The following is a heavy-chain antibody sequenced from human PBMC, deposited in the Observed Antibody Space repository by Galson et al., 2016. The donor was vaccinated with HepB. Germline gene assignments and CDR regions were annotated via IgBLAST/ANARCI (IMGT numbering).Heavy chain of an antibody. V-gene: IGHV3-30-3*01. Sequence: SLRLSCAASEFTFNNCPLHWVRQAPGKGLEWVAVLSPDGVTKFYADSVRARFTISRDKSKTTVYLQMDGLSAEDTAVYYCAREWELGGYFDYWGQGTLVTVSS. J-gene: IGHJ4*02. CDR1: EFTFNNCP. D-gene: IGHD1-26*01. CDR3: AREWELGGYFDY. CDR2: LSPDGVTK.